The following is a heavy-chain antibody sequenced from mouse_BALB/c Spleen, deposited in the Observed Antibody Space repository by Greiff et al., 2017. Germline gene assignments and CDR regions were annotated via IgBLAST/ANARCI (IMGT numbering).Heavy chain of an antibody. J-gene: IGHJ4*01. CDR3: ARGRITTVVEGNYYAMDY. CDR2: ISSGGST. CDR1: GFTFSSYA. D-gene: IGHD1-1*01. Sequence: EVQLVESGGGLVKPGGSLKLSCAASGFTFSSYAMSWVRQTPEKRLEWVASISSGGSTYYPDSVKGRFTISRDNARNILYLQMSSLRSEDTAMYYCARGRITTVVEGNYYAMDYWGQGTSVTVSS. V-gene: IGHV5-6-5*01.